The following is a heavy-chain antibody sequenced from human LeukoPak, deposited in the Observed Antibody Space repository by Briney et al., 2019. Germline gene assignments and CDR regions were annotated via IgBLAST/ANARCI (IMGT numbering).Heavy chain of an antibody. CDR2: IRYDGSNK. D-gene: IGHD4-11*01. J-gene: IGHJ4*02. V-gene: IGHV3-30*02. CDR3: AKDPARYSKLRNYYFDY. CDR1: GFTFSSYG. Sequence: PGGSLRLSYAASGFTFSSYGMHWVRQAPGKGLEWVAFIRYDGSNKYYADSVKGRFTISRDNSKNTLYLQMNSLRAEDTAVYYCAKDPARYSKLRNYYFDYWGQGTLVTVSS.